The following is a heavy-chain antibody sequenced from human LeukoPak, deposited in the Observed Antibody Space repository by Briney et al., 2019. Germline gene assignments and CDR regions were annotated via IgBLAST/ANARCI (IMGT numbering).Heavy chain of an antibody. CDR1: GFTFSSYG. J-gene: IGHJ5*02. CDR3: AKGLVRGVIIRSHPFDP. V-gene: IGHV3-30*18. CDR2: ISYDGSNK. Sequence: GGSLRLSCAASGFTFSSYGMHWVRQAPGKGLEWVAVISYDGSNKYYADSVKGRFTISRDNSKNTLYLQMNSLRAEDTAVYYCAKGLVRGVIIRSHPFDPWGQGTLVTVSS. D-gene: IGHD3-10*01.